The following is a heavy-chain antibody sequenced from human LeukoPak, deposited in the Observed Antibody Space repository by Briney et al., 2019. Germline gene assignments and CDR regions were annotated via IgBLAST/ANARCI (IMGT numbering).Heavy chain of an antibody. D-gene: IGHD3-9*01. V-gene: IGHV4-30-4*01. CDR1: GGSISSGDYY. CDR2: IYYSGST. CDR3: ARGFHYDILTGSDGVDY. Sequence: PSQTLSLTCTVSGGSISSGDYYWSWIRQPPGKGLEWIGYIYYSGSTYYNPSLKSRVTISVDTSKNQFSLKLSSVTAADTAVYYCARGFHYDILTGSDGVDYWGQGTLVTVSS. J-gene: IGHJ4*02.